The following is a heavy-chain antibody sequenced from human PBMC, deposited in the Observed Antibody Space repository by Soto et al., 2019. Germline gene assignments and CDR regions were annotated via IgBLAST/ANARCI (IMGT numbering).Heavy chain of an antibody. CDR3: DKDSLWVIISPTHDP. V-gene: IGHV3-23*01. CDR1: GFTFRSSP. J-gene: IGHJ5*02. D-gene: IGHD7-27*01. CDR2: INGGTDSK. Sequence: EVQLLESGGGLVQPGGSLRLSCAVSGFTFRSSPMRWVRRAPGKGLEWVSGINGGTDSKHYAESVRGRFTITRDNSKNTPLLQMNSVRAEHTAIYYCDKDSLWVIISPTHDPWGQGTLVTVSS.